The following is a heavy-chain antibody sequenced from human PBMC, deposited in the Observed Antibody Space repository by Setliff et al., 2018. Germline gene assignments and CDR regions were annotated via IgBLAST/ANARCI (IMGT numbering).Heavy chain of an antibody. J-gene: IGHJ3*02. Sequence: SETLSLTCTVSGGSFSSGGYYWNWIRQHPGKGLEWIGYIYYSGTTYSNPTLKSRVTIPVDTSKSQFSLNLTSVTAADTAIYYCARVRWDRESFDIWGQGTMVTVSS. V-gene: IGHV4-31*02. CDR1: GGSFSSGGYY. D-gene: IGHD1-26*01. CDR3: ARVRWDRESFDI. CDR2: IYYSGTT.